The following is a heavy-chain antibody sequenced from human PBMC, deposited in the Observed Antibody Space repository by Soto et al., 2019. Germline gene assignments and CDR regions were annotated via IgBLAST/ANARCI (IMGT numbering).Heavy chain of an antibody. CDR1: GGSISSYY. J-gene: IGHJ3*02. CDR2: IYYSRSS. V-gene: IGHV4-59*01. Sequence: QVQLQESGPGLVRPSETLSLTCTASGGSISSYYWSWIRQPRGKGREWIGYIYYSRSSNYNPSLTSRVTITVDTSKNQFSLKLSSVTAADTAVYYCARVWGAAFDIWGQGTMVTVSS. CDR3: ARVWGAAFDI. D-gene: IGHD1-26*01.